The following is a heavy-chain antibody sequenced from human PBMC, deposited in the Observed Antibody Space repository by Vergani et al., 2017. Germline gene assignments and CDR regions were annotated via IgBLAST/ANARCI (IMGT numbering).Heavy chain of an antibody. J-gene: IGHJ2*01. CDR3: AREGAAALYDARYFDL. CDR2: IYYSGST. V-gene: IGHV4-59*01. D-gene: IGHD6-13*01. CDR1: GGSISSYY. Sequence: QVQLQESGPGLVKPSETLSLTCTVSGGSISSYYWSWIRQPPGKGLEWIGYIYYSGSTNYNPYLKSRVTISVETSKNQFSLKLSSVTAADTAVYYCAREGAAALYDARYFDLWGRGTLVTVSS.